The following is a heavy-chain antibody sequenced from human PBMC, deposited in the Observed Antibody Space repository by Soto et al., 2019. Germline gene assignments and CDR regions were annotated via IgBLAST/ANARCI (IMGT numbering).Heavy chain of an antibody. D-gene: IGHD6-25*01. CDR1: GFTFSSYA. CDR3: AREAAAAPLAYYGMDV. J-gene: IGHJ6*02. CDR2: ISYDGSNK. Sequence: QVQLVESGGGVVQPGRSLRLSCAASGFTFSSYAMHWVRQAPGKGLEWVAVISYDGSNKYYADSVKGRFTISRDNSKNTLYLQMNSLRADDTAVYYCAREAAAAPLAYYGMDVWGQGTTVTVSS. V-gene: IGHV3-30-3*01.